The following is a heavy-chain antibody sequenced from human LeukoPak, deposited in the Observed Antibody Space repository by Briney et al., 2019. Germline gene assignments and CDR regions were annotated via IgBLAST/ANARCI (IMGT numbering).Heavy chain of an antibody. V-gene: IGHV4-59*10. CDR1: GGSFSGYY. CDR3: ARGKGASSFDP. Sequence: SETLSLTCAVYGGSFSGYYWSWIRQPAGKGLEWIGRIYTSGSTNYNPSLKSRVTMSVDTSKNQFSLKLSSVTAADTAVYYCARGKGASSFDPWGQGTLVTVSS. J-gene: IGHJ5*02. CDR2: IYTSGST.